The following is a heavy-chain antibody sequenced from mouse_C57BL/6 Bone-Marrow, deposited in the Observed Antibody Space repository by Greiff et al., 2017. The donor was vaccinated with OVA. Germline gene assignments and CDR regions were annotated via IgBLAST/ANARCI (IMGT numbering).Heavy chain of an antibody. D-gene: IGHD4-1*01. CDR3: ARKKEFSNGFAY. CDR2: INPNNGGT. Sequence: VQLQQSGPELVKPGASVKMSCKASGYTFTDYNMHWVKQSHGKSLEWIGYINPNNGGTSYNQKFKGKATLTVNKSSSTAYMELRSLTSEDSAVYYCARKKEFSNGFAYWGQGTLVTVSA. V-gene: IGHV1-22*01. J-gene: IGHJ3*01. CDR1: GYTFTDYN.